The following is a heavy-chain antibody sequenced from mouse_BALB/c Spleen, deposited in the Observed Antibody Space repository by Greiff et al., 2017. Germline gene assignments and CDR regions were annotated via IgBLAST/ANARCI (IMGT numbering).Heavy chain of an antibody. CDR3: ARHWDAMDY. Sequence: EVQGVESGAELVKPGASVKLSCTASGFNIKDTYMHWVKQRPEQGLEWIGRIDPANGNTKYDPKFQGKATITADTSSNTAYLQLSSLTSEDTAVYYCARHWDAMDYWGQGTSVTVSS. CDR1: GFNIKDTY. V-gene: IGHV14-3*02. D-gene: IGHD4-1*01. J-gene: IGHJ4*01. CDR2: IDPANGNT.